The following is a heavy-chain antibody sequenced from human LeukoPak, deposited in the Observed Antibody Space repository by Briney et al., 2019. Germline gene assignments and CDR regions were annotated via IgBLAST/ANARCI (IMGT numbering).Heavy chain of an antibody. D-gene: IGHD2-2*01. CDR1: GGTFSSYA. V-gene: IGHV1-69*05. J-gene: IGHJ4*02. CDR2: IIPIFGTA. CDR3: ARVGGGCSSTSCPLDY. Sequence: GASVKVSCKASGGTFSSYAISWVRQAPGQELEWMGGIIPIFGTANYAQKFQGRVTITTDESTSTAYMELSSLRSEDTAVYYCARVGGGCSSTSCPLDYWGQGTLVTVSS.